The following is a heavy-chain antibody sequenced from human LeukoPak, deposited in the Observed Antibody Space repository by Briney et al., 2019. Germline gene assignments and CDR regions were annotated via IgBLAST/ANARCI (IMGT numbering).Heavy chain of an antibody. CDR2: INPNSGGT. CDR1: GYTFTGYY. CDR3: ARDFKDRRLFEPYSSSSLENY. D-gene: IGHD6-6*01. Sequence: EASVKVSCKASGYTFTGYYMHWVRQAPGQGLEWMGWINPNSGGTNYAQKFQGRVTMTRDTSISTAYMELSRLRSDDTAVYYCARDFKDRRLFEPYSSSSLENYWGQGTLVTVSS. J-gene: IGHJ4*02. V-gene: IGHV1-2*02.